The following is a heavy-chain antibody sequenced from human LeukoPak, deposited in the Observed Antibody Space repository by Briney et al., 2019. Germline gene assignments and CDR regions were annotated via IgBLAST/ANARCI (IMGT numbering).Heavy chain of an antibody. CDR2: IYYSGST. CDR3: ARVGEMMRDGYKTYYYYYYYMDV. CDR1: GTSISSYF. D-gene: IGHD5-24*01. Sequence: PSETLSLTCNVFGTSISSYFWTWIRQPPGKGLEWIGYIYYSGSTNYNPSLKSRVTISVDTSKNQFSLKLSSVTAADTAVYYCARVGEMMRDGYKTYYYYYYYMDVWGKGTTVTISS. V-gene: IGHV4-59*01. J-gene: IGHJ6*03.